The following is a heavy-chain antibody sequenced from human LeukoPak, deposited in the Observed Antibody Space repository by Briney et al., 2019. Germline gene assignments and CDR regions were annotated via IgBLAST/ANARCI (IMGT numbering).Heavy chain of an antibody. J-gene: IGHJ4*02. V-gene: IGHV3-30*02. Sequence: GGTLRLSCAASGFTFSSYGMSWVRQAPGKGLEWVAFIRYDGSNKYYADSVKGRFTISRDNSKSTLYLQMNSLRAEDTAVYYCAKDLTWLSETVFDYWGQGTLVTVSS. CDR3: AKDLTWLSETVFDY. D-gene: IGHD3-22*01. CDR1: GFTFSSYG. CDR2: IRYDGSNK.